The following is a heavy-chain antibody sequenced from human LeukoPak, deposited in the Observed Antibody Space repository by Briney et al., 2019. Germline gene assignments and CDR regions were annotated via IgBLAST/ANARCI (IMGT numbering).Heavy chain of an antibody. J-gene: IGHJ4*02. CDR2: ISSNGGST. D-gene: IGHD6-6*01. V-gene: IGHV3-64D*06. CDR1: GFTFSSYA. CDR3: VKDFRSRISSSGD. Sequence: GGSLRLSCSASGFTFSSYAMHWVRQAPGKGLEYVSAISSNGGSTYYADSVKGRFTISRDNSKNTLCLQMSSLRAEDTAVYYCVKDFRSRISSSGDWGQGTLVTVSS.